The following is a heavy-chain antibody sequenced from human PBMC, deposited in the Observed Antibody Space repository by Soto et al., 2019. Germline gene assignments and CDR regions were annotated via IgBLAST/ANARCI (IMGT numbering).Heavy chain of an antibody. CDR3: ARALGYSSTSRLDL. J-gene: IGHJ4*02. D-gene: IGHD6-19*01. CDR2: MNPDTGNT. V-gene: IGHV1-8*01. CDR1: GYTFTTSD. Sequence: QVQHVQTGAEVEKPGASVKVSCKASGYTFTTSDFNWVRQAPGDGLEWMGWMNPDTGNTGYAQKFQGRVTMTRDTSISTAFMALSGLTAEDTAVYYCARALGYSSTSRLDLWGQGTLVTVSS.